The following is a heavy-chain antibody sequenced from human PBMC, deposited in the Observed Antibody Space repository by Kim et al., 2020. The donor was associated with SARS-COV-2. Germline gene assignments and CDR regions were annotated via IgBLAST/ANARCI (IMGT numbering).Heavy chain of an antibody. Sequence: ASVKVSCKVSGYTLTELSMHWVRQAPGKGLEWMGGFDPEDGETIYAQKFQGRVTMTEDTSTDTAYMELSSLRSEDTAVYYCATRTTVNKGIYWYFDLWGRGTLVTVSS. CDR1: GYTLTELS. J-gene: IGHJ2*01. D-gene: IGHD4-17*01. CDR3: ATRTTVNKGIYWYFDL. V-gene: IGHV1-24*01. CDR2: FDPEDGET.